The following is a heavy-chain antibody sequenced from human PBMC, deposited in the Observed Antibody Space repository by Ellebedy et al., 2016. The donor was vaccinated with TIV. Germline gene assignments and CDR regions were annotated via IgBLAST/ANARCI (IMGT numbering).Heavy chain of an antibody. Sequence: MPSETLSLTCAVYGGSFSGYYWSWIRQPPGKGLEWIGYIYYSGSTNYNPSLKSRVTISVDTSKNQFSLKLSSVTAADTAVYYCARHARPIAVADYWGQGTLVTVSS. D-gene: IGHD6-19*01. J-gene: IGHJ4*02. CDR3: ARHARPIAVADY. CDR2: IYYSGST. CDR1: GGSFSGYY. V-gene: IGHV4-59*08.